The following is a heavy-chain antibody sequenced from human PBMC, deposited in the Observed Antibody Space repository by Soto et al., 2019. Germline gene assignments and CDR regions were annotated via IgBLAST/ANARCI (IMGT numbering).Heavy chain of an antibody. CDR2: ISDYNGNT. V-gene: IGHV1-18*01. CDR3: ARDYYDSSGYYSWRDY. D-gene: IGHD3-22*01. J-gene: IGHJ4*02. Sequence: ASVKVSCKASGYTFTSYGISWVRQAPGQGLEWMGWISDYNGNTNYAQKLQGRVTMTTDTSTSTAYMELRSLRSDDTAVYYCARDYYDSSGYYSWRDYWGQGTLVTVSS. CDR1: GYTFTSYG.